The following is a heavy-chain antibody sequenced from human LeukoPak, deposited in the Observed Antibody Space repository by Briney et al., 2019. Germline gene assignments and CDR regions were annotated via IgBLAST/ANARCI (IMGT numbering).Heavy chain of an antibody. V-gene: IGHV3-7*04. CDR1: GFTFSSYW. Sequence: GGSLRLSCAASGFTFSSYWMSWVRQAPGKGLEWVANIKQDGREKYYVDSVKGRFTISRDNAKNSLYLQMNTLRAEDTAVYYCAREVGAMNAFDISGQGTMVTVSS. CDR2: IKQDGREK. J-gene: IGHJ3*02. CDR3: AREVGAMNAFDI. D-gene: IGHD1-26*01.